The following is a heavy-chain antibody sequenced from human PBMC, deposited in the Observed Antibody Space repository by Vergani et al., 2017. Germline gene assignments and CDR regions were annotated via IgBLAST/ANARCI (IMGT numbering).Heavy chain of an antibody. CDR2: ISSNGGST. V-gene: IGHV3-64*01. J-gene: IGHJ6*03. CDR1: GFTFSSYA. Sequence: EVQLVESGGGLVQPGGSLRLSCAASGFTFSSYAMHWVRQAPGKGLEYVSAISSNGGSTYYANSVKGRFTISRDNSKNTLYLQMGSLRAEDMAVYYCARDWAGGAYYYYYMDVWGKGTTVTVSS. CDR3: ARDWAGGAYYYYYMDV. D-gene: IGHD3-10*01.